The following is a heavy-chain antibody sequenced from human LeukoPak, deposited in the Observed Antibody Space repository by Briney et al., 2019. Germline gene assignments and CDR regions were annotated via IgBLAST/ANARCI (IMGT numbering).Heavy chain of an antibody. V-gene: IGHV3-11*04. CDR2: ISSSGSTI. CDR1: GVTFSDYY. CDR3: AKVGEKNMVEAFEI. D-gene: IGHD2/OR15-2a*01. J-gene: IGHJ3*02. Sequence: GGSLRLSCAASGVTFSDYYMSWIRQAPGKGLEWVSYISSSGSTIYYADSVKGRFTISRDNAKNSLYLQMNSLRPEDTAVYYCAKVGEKNMVEAFEIWGQGTRVTVSP.